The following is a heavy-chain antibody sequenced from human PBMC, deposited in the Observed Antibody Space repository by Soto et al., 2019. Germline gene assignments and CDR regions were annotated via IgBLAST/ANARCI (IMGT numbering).Heavy chain of an antibody. CDR3: AATSVGATPEYYYYYYGMDV. J-gene: IGHJ6*02. CDR2: IVVGSGNT. Sequence: SVKVSCKASGFTFTSSAVQWVRQARGQRLEWIGWIVVGSGNTNYAQKFQERVTITRDMSTSTAYMELSSLRSEDTAVYYCAATSVGATPEYYYYYYGMDVWGQGTTVTVSS. D-gene: IGHD1-26*01. CDR1: GFTFTSSA. V-gene: IGHV1-58*01.